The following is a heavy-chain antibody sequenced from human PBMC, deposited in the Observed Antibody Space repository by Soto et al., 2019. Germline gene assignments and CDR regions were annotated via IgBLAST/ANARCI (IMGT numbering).Heavy chain of an antibody. V-gene: IGHV4-59*01. Sequence: SETLSLTCTVSGGSISSYYWSWIRQPPGKGLEWVGYIYYNGATNYNPSLEGRVTVSVDTSKNQFSLHLISVTAADTAVYYCASGVSSGAFDYWGQGTLVTVSS. J-gene: IGHJ4*02. CDR3: ASGVSSGAFDY. CDR1: GGSISSYY. D-gene: IGHD1-26*01. CDR2: IYYNGAT.